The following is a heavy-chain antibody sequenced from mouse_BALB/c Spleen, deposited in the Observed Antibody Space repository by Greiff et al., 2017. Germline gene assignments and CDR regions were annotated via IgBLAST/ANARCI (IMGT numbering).Heavy chain of an antibody. Sequence: DVMLVESGGGLVQPGESLKLSCESNEYEFPSHDMSWVRKTPEKRLELVAAINSDGGSTYYPDTMERRFIISRDNTKKTLYLQMSSLRSEDTALYYCARSYGTTGAMDYWGQGTSVTVSS. CDR2: INSDGGST. D-gene: IGHD2-1*01. J-gene: IGHJ4*01. V-gene: IGHV5-2*01. CDR3: ARSYGTTGAMDY. CDR1: EYEFPSHD.